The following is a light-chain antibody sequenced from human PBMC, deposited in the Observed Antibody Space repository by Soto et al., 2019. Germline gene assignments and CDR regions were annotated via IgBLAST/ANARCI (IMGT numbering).Light chain of an antibody. Sequence: QSVVTQPPSVSGAPGQRVTISCTGTSSNIGAGYDVHWYQHLPGTAPKLLIYGNTIRLSGVPDRFSGSKSGTSASLAITGLQAEDESDYYCHSYDRSLRGYVFGTGTKVTVL. V-gene: IGLV1-40*01. CDR1: SSNIGAGYD. CDR2: GNT. J-gene: IGLJ1*01. CDR3: HSYDRSLRGYV.